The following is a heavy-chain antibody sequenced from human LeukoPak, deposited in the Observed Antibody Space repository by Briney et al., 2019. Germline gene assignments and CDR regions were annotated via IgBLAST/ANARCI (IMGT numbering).Heavy chain of an antibody. CDR2: IYHSGST. CDR3: ARDLLAGRDY. V-gene: IGHV4-39*07. D-gene: IGHD3-3*02. J-gene: IGHJ4*02. Sequence: PSETLSLTCAVSGVSISGSGHYWGWIRQPPGKGLEWIGNIYHSGSTYYNASLQSRVTISIDTSKNQFSLRLNSVTAADTAVYYCARDLLAGRDYWGQGTLVTVSS. CDR1: GVSISGSGHY.